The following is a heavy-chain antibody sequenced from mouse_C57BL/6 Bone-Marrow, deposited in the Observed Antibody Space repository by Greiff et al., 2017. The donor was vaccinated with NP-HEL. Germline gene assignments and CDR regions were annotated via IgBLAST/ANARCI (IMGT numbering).Heavy chain of an antibody. D-gene: IGHD1-1*01. V-gene: IGHV1-72*01. CDR3: ARPLFITTVGYYFDY. CDR1: GYTFTSYW. Sequence: VQLQQSGAELVKPGASVKLSCKASGYTFTSYWMHWVKQRPGRGLEWIGRIDPSSGGTKYNEKFKGKATLTVDKPSSTAYMQLSSLTSEDSAVYYCARPLFITTVGYYFDYWGQGTTLTVSS. J-gene: IGHJ2*01. CDR2: IDPSSGGT.